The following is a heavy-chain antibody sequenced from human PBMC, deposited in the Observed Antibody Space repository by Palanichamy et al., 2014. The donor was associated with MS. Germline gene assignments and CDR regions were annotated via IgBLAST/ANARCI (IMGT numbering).Heavy chain of an antibody. D-gene: IGHD1-26*01. Sequence: EVQLLESGGGLVQPGGSLRLSCAASGLTFSSYAMSWVRQAPGKGLEWVSAISGSGGSTYYADSVKGRFTISRDNSKNTLYLQMNSLRAEDTAVYYCAKSACGSYSEIQTYFDYWDQGTLVTVSS. V-gene: IGHV3-23*01. CDR2: ISGSGGST. CDR1: GLTFSSYA. J-gene: IGHJ4*02. CDR3: AKSACGSYSEIQTYFDY.